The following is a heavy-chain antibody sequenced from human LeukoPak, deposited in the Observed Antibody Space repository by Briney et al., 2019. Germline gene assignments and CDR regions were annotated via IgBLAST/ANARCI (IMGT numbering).Heavy chain of an antibody. CDR1: GFTFSNSA. J-gene: IGHJ4*02. D-gene: IGHD5-12*01. CDR2: ISGSGGNT. CDR3: ARGGYSGYDTFDY. Sequence: GGSLRLSCAPSGFTFSNSAMSWVRQAPGKGLEWVSGISGSGGNTYYADSVKGRFTISRDNAKNSLYLQMNSLRAEDTAVYYCARGGYSGYDTFDYWGQGTLVTVSS. V-gene: IGHV3-23*01.